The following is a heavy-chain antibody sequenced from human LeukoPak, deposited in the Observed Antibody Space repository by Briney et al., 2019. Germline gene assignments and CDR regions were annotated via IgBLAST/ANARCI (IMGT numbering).Heavy chain of an antibody. V-gene: IGHV4-30-4*01. Sequence: SETLSPTCTVSGGSISSGDYYWSWIRQPPGKGLEWIGYIYYSGSTYYNPSLKSRVTISVDTSKNQFSLKLSSVTAADTAVYYCARATRSGSSGYWGQGTLVTVSS. CDR3: ARATRSGSSGY. J-gene: IGHJ4*02. CDR2: IYYSGST. CDR1: GGSISSGDYY. D-gene: IGHD1-26*01.